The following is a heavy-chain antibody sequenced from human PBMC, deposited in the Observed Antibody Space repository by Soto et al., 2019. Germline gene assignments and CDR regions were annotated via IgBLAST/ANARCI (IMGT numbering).Heavy chain of an antibody. J-gene: IGHJ6*02. CDR3: ARDDIPGRAVAIYGMDV. V-gene: IGHV3-33*01. CDR1: GFTFSNYG. D-gene: IGHD6-19*01. CDR2: IWYDGSNK. Sequence: QVQLVESGGGVVQHGRSLRLSCAASGFTFSNYGMHWVRQAPGKGLEWVAVIWYDGSNKYYADPVKGRFTISRDNSKNRLYRQITSPRAEDTAVYYCARDDIPGRAVAIYGMDVWGQGTTVTVSS.